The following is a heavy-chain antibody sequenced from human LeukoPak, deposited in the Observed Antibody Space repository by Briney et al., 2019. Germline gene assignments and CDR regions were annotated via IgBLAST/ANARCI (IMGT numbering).Heavy chain of an antibody. J-gene: IGHJ4*02. CDR1: GYTFTGYY. Sequence: ASVKVSCKASGYTFTGYYMHWVRHAPGQGLELMGWINPNSGGTNYAQKFQGRVTMTRDTSISTAYMELSRLRSDDTAVYYCAREGPNGDYGYDYWGQGTLVTVSS. CDR2: INPNSGGT. CDR3: AREGPNGDYGYDY. D-gene: IGHD4-17*01. V-gene: IGHV1-2*02.